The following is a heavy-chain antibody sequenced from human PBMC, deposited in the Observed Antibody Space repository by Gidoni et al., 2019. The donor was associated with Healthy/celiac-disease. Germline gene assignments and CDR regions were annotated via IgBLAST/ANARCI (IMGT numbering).Heavy chain of an antibody. CDR3: ARDEFPSYYDSSGLGTFDY. CDR2: ISAYNGNT. D-gene: IGHD3-22*01. CDR1: GYTFTSYG. Sequence: QVQLVQSGAEVKKPGASVKVSCKASGYTFTSYGISWVRQAPGQGLEWMGWISAYNGNTNYAQKLQGRVTMTTDTSTSTAYMELRSLRSDDTAVYYCARDEFPSYYDSSGLGTFDYWGQGTLVTVSS. V-gene: IGHV1-18*01. J-gene: IGHJ4*02.